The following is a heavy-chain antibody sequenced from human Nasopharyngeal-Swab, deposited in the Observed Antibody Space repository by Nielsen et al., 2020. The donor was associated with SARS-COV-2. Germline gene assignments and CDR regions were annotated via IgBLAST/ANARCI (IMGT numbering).Heavy chain of an antibody. CDR2: TTAGTGNT. CDR1: AYTFTSYA. D-gene: IGHD5-18*01. J-gene: IGHJ4*02. CDR3: ARRYTAMALFDY. Sequence: ASAKISCKASAYTFTSYASHWARHAPGQSLERMGWTTAGTGNTKYSQKFQGRVTITRDTSARTAYMELSSLRSEDTAVYYCARRYTAMALFDYWGQGTLVTVSS. V-gene: IGHV1-3*01.